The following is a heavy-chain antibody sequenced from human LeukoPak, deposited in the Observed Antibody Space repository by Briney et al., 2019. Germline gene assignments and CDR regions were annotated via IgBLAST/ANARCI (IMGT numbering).Heavy chain of an antibody. CDR1: GFTFSSYN. J-gene: IGHJ4*02. CDR3: AGDPSGSYLDY. V-gene: IGHV3-21*01. Sequence: GGSLRLSCAASGFTFSSYNMNWVRQAPGRGLEWVSFISSGNSFTYYADSVKGRFTISRDNAKNSLYLQMNNLRAEDTAVYYCAGDPSGSYLDYWGQGTLVTVSS. CDR2: ISSGNSFT. D-gene: IGHD1-26*01.